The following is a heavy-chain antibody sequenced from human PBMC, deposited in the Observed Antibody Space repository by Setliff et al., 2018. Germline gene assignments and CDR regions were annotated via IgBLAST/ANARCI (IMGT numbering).Heavy chain of an antibody. CDR2: VLSSGGT. D-gene: IGHD6-13*01. J-gene: IGHJ5*02. CDR1: GASISSGSNY. Sequence: SETLSLTCSVSGASISSGSNYWSWIRQPAGKGVEWIGHVLSSGGTNYNPSLKNRVSISLDTSKNQFSLNLNSVTAADTAVYFCARDTPHDPVSSNWYRNWFDPWGQGILVTVSS. V-gene: IGHV4-61*09. CDR3: ARDTPHDPVSSNWYRNWFDP.